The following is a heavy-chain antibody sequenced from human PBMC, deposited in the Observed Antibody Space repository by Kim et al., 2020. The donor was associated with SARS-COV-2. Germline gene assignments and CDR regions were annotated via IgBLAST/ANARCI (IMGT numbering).Heavy chain of an antibody. CDR1: GGSISSGGYS. D-gene: IGHD2-21*02. J-gene: IGHJ4*02. Sequence: SETLSLTCAVSGGSISSGGYSWSWIRQPPGKGLEWIGYIYHSGSTYYNPSLKSRVTISVDRSKNQFSLKLSSVTAADTAVYYCARAPPYCGGDCYLDYWGQGTLVTVSS. V-gene: IGHV4-30-2*01. CDR2: IYHSGST. CDR3: ARAPPYCGGDCYLDY.